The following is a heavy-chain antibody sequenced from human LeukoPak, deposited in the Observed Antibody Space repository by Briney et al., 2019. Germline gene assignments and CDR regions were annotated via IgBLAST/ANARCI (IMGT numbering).Heavy chain of an antibody. D-gene: IGHD4-17*01. CDR2: ISYDGSNK. V-gene: IGHV3-30-3*01. CDR1: GFTFSSYA. Sequence: GGSLRLSCAASGFTFSSYAMPWVRQAPGKGLEWVAVISYDGSNKYYADSVKGRFTISRDNSKNTLYLQMNSLRAEDTAVYYCARDNYGDYYYYGMDVWGQGTTVTVSS. CDR3: ARDNYGDYYYYGMDV. J-gene: IGHJ6*02.